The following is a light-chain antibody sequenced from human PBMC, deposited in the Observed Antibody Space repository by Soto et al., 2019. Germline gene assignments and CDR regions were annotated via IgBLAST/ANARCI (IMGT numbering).Light chain of an antibody. CDR3: CSYAGSSTIV. J-gene: IGLJ2*01. V-gene: IGLV2-23*02. Sequence: QSALTQPASVSGSPGQSITISCSGTSSDVGSYNLVSWYQQHPGKAPQLMIYEASKRPSGVSDRFSGSKSGNTAPQTISGLQAEDEADYYFCSYAGSSTIVFGGRTKLTV. CDR1: SSDVGSYNL. CDR2: EAS.